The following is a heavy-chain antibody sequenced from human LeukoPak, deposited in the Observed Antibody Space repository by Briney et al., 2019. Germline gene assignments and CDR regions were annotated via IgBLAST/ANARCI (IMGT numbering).Heavy chain of an antibody. D-gene: IGHD2-15*01. V-gene: IGHV4-34*01. CDR1: GDSISGYY. CDR3: ARVQGGGSAYYYMDV. CDR2: INHSGST. Sequence: SETLSLTCGVYGDSISGYYWSWIRQPPGKGLEWIGEINHSGSTNYNPSLKSRVTISVDTSKNQFSLKLSSVTAADTAVYYCARVQGGGSAYYYMDVWGKGTTVTISS. J-gene: IGHJ6*03.